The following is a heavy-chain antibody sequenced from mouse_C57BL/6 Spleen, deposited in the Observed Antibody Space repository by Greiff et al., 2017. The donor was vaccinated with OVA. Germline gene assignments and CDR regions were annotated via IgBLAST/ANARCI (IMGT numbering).Heavy chain of an antibody. D-gene: IGHD2-4*01. CDR2: IYPGDGDT. V-gene: IGHV1-82*01. Sequence: QVQLQQSGPELVKPGASVKISCKASGYAFSSSWMNWVKQRPGKGLEWIGRIYPGDGDTNYNGKFKGKATLTAEKSSSTAYMQLSSLTSEDSAVYFCARKGDYDPFAYWGQGTLVTVSA. J-gene: IGHJ3*01. CDR3: ARKGDYDPFAY. CDR1: GYAFSSSW.